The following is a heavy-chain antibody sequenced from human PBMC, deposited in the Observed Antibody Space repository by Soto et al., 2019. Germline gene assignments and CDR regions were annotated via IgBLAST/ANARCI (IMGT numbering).Heavy chain of an antibody. CDR3: AKAPGGDGQIVEGYFQH. CDR1: GFTFSSYA. J-gene: IGHJ1*01. V-gene: IGHV3-23*01. D-gene: IGHD3-16*01. Sequence: GGSLRLSCAASGFTFSSYAMSWVRQAPGKGLEWVSAISGSGGSTYYADSVKGRFTISRVNSKNTLYLQMNSLRAEDTAVYYCAKAPGGDGQIVEGYFQHWGQGTLVTVSS. CDR2: ISGSGGST.